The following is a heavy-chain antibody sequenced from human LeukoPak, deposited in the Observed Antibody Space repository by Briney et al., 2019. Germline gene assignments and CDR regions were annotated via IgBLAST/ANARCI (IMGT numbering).Heavy chain of an antibody. D-gene: IGHD6-19*01. J-gene: IGHJ4*02. CDR2: VSYDGSNK. V-gene: IGHV3-30*18. Sequence: GRSLRLSCAASGFTFSSYGMHWVRQAPGKGLEWVAVVSYDGSNKYYVDSVKGRFTISRDNSKNTLYLQMNSLRPEDTAVYYCAKDRGEQWLVTSSDYWGQGTLVTVSS. CDR1: GFTFSSYG. CDR3: AKDRGEQWLVTSSDY.